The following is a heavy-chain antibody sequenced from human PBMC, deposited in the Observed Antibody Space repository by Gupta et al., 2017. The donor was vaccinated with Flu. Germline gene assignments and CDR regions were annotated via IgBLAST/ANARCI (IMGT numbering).Heavy chain of an antibody. Sequence: QVLLQESGPGLVKPSETLSLTCTVSGASINSYYWSWIRQPAGKGLEWIGRIYASGSINYNPSLRSRLTMSLDTSKNQFSLKLSSVTAADTAVYYCATTYYDFWSDPYKGDYWGQGTLVTVSS. V-gene: IGHV4-4*07. J-gene: IGHJ4*02. CDR1: GASINSYY. CDR3: ATTYYDFWSDPYKGDY. CDR2: IYASGSI. D-gene: IGHD3-3*01.